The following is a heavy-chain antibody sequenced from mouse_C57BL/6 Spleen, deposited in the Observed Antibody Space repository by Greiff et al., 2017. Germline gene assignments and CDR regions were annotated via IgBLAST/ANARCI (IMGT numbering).Heavy chain of an antibody. CDR1: GYTFTDYE. J-gene: IGHJ3*01. CDR3: TRGGQLRPFAY. V-gene: IGHV1-15*01. D-gene: IGHD3-2*02. Sequence: VQLQQSGAELVRPGASVTLSCKASGYTFTDYEMHWVKQTPVHGLEWIGAIDPETGGTAYNQKFKGKAILTADKSSSTAYMELRSLPSEDSAVYYCTRGGQLRPFAYWGQGTLVTVSA. CDR2: IDPETGGT.